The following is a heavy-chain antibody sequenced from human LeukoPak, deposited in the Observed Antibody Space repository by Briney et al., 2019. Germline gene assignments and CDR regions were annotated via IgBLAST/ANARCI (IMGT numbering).Heavy chain of an antibody. V-gene: IGHV1-8*01. CDR3: ARGRMICSGGSCYLYDAFDI. CDR1: GYTFSNYD. Sequence: ASVKVSCKASGYTFSNYDINWVRQATGQGPEWMGWMNPNSGNTGYAQKFQGRVTMTRNTSMSTAYMELSSLRFDDTAVYSCARGRMICSGGSCYLYDAFDIWGQGTMVTVSS. D-gene: IGHD2-15*01. CDR2: MNPNSGNT. J-gene: IGHJ3*02.